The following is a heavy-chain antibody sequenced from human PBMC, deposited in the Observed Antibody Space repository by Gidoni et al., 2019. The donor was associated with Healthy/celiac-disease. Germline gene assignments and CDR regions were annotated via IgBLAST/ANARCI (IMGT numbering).Heavy chain of an antibody. V-gene: IGHV4-31*03. CDR2: IYYSGST. CDR3: ARTEYYDFWSGYYPSGLDY. D-gene: IGHD3-3*01. CDR1: GGSISSGGYY. J-gene: IGHJ4*02. Sequence: QVQLQESGPGLVKPSQTLSLTCTVSGGSISSGGYYWSWIRQHPGKGLEWIGYIYYSGSTYYNPSLKSRVTISVDTSKNQFSLKLSSVTAADTAVYYCARTEYYDFWSGYYPSGLDYWGQGTLVTVSS.